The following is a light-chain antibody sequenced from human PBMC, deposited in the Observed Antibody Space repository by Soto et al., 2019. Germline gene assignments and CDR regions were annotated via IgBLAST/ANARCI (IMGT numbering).Light chain of an antibody. CDR3: HQHGSSPPRT. J-gene: IGKJ2*01. V-gene: IGKV3-20*01. Sequence: EIVLTQSPGTLSLSPGERATLSCRASQSVSSSYLAWYQLKAGQAPRHLIYGASSRATGTPDRCSGSGSGADYTITISRLEPEEDAVYYCHQHGSSPPRTFGQGTKLEIK. CDR2: GAS. CDR1: QSVSSSY.